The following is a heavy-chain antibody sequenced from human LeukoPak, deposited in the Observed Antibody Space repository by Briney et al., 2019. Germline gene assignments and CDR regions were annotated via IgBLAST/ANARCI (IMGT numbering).Heavy chain of an antibody. V-gene: IGHV3-21*01. J-gene: IGHJ4*02. CDR3: ARAGYDFWSGYPSWVGFDY. Sequence: GGSLRLSCAASGFTFSSYSMNWVRQAPGKGLEWVSSISSSSSYIYYADSVKGRFTISRDNAKNSLYLQMNSLRAEDTAVYYCARAGYDFWSGYPSWVGFDYWGQGTLVTVSS. D-gene: IGHD3-3*01. CDR2: ISSSSSYI. CDR1: GFTFSSYS.